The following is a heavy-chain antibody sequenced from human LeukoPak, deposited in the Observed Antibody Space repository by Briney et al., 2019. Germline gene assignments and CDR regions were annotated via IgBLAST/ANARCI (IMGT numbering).Heavy chain of an antibody. Sequence: GALRLSCAASGFTFSSHSMNWVRQAPGKGLEWVSSISSSSSYIYYADSVKGRFTISRDNAKNSLYLQMNSLRAEDTAVYYCARLNDILTGSSDYWGQGTLVTVSS. D-gene: IGHD3-9*01. CDR1: GFTFSSHS. CDR3: ARLNDILTGSSDY. CDR2: ISSSSSYI. V-gene: IGHV3-21*01. J-gene: IGHJ4*02.